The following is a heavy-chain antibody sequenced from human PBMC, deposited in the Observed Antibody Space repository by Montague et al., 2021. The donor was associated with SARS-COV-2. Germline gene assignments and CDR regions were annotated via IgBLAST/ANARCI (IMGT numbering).Heavy chain of an antibody. D-gene: IGHD2-15*01. CDR2: IRRSGTPI. V-gene: IGHV3-48*03. J-gene: IGHJ6*02. CDR3: TRGYCTGGGCYSSIIYAMDV. CDR1: GFTFSDYE. Sequence: SLRLSCAASGFTFSDYEMNWVRQAPGKGLEWVSYIRRSGTPIYYADSVRGRLTISRDNARNSLYLQMNSLRAEDTSVYYCTRGYCTGGGCYSSIIYAMDVWGQGTTVTVSS.